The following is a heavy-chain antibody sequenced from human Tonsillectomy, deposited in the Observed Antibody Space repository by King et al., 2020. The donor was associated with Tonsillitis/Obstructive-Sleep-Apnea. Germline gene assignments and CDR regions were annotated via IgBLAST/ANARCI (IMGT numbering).Heavy chain of an antibody. J-gene: IGHJ4*02. CDR3: ARVLGFCGGDNCPGGLFDY. CDR1: GYSFITYW. CDR2: INPGDSDT. V-gene: IGHV5-51*01. Sequence: VQLVQSGAEVKKPGESLKISCKGSGYSFITYWIGWVRQMPGKGLEWMGIINPGDSDTRYSPSFQGQVTISVDKSISIAYLQWSSLKASDTALYSCARVLGFCGGDNCPGGLFDYWGQGTLVTVSS. D-gene: IGHD2-21*01.